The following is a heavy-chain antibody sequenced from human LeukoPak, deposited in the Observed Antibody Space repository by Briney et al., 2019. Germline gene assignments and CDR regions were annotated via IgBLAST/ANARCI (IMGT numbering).Heavy chain of an antibody. V-gene: IGHV1-18*01. J-gene: IGHJ4*02. Sequence: ASVKVSCKASGYTFTSYGISWVRQAPGQGLEWMGWISAYNGNTNYPQKLQGRVTMTTDTSTSTAYMELRSLRSDDTAVYYCARARAGTTLFDYWGQGTLVTVSS. CDR3: ARARAGTTLFDY. CDR2: ISAYNGNT. D-gene: IGHD1-1*01. CDR1: GYTFTSYG.